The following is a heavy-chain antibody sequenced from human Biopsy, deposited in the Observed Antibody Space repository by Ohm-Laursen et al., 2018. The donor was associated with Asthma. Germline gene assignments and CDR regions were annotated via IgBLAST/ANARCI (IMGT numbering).Heavy chain of an antibody. CDR2: IHSVFGTT. Sequence: SVKVSCKSLGGTFNTYVIGWARQAPGQGLEWMGGIHSVFGTTTYPQKFQDRVTITADDSTSTVYMELSSLRSEDTAVYYCARKAGSCISRTCYSLDFWGQGTLVTVSS. CDR1: GGTFNTYV. J-gene: IGHJ4*02. V-gene: IGHV1-69*13. D-gene: IGHD2-2*01. CDR3: ARKAGSCISRTCYSLDF.